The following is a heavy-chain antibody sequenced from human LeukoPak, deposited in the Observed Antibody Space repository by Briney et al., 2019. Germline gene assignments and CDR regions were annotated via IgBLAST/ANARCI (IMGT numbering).Heavy chain of an antibody. CDR2: ISGSGGTT. CDR1: GFTFSNYG. V-gene: IGHV3-23*01. D-gene: IGHD5-24*01. J-gene: IGHJ4*02. CDR3: AKSGYNRFDY. Sequence: PGGSLRLSCAASGFTFSNYGMSWVRQAPGKGLEWVSTISGSGGTTYYSDSAKGRFTISRDNSKNTQYLQMNSLRAEDTAVYYCAKSGYNRFDYWGQGTLVTVSS.